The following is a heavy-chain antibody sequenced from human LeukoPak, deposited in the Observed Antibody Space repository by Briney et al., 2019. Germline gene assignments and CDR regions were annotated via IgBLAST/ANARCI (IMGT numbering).Heavy chain of an antibody. CDR2: INPNSGGT. Sequence: ASVKVSCKASGYTFTGYYMHWVRQAPGQGLEWMGWINPNSGGTNYAQKFQGRVTMTRDTSISTAYMELSRLTSDDTAVYYCAKDAIVRDYSNSDYWGRGTLVTVSS. V-gene: IGHV1-2*02. J-gene: IGHJ4*02. CDR3: AKDAIVRDYSNSDY. D-gene: IGHD4-11*01. CDR1: GYTFTGYY.